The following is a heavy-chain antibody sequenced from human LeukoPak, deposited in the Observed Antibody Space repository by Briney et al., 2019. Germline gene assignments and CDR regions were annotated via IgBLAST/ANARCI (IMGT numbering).Heavy chain of an antibody. J-gene: IGHJ3*02. D-gene: IGHD3-10*01. CDR2: IWYDGSDK. V-gene: IGHV3-33*01. Sequence: GRSLRLSCAASGFTFSSYGMHWVRQAPGKGLEWVAVIWYDGSDKYYADSVKGRSTISRDNSKNTLYLQMNSLRAEDTAVYYCARDKGRGAFDIWGQGTMVTVSS. CDR1: GFTFSSYG. CDR3: ARDKGRGAFDI.